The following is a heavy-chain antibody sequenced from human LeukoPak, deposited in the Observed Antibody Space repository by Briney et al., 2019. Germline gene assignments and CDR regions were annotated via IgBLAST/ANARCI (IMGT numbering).Heavy chain of an antibody. V-gene: IGHV3-11*06. Sequence: NPGGSLRLSCAASGFTFSDYYMSWIRQAPGKGLEWVSDISSSSTYTNYADSVKGRFTISRDNAKNSPYLQMNSLRVEDTAVYYCARDSYGYCSSTSCYLLDYWGQGALVTVSS. D-gene: IGHD2-2*03. J-gene: IGHJ4*02. CDR2: ISSSSTYT. CDR1: GFTFSDYY. CDR3: ARDSYGYCSSTSCYLLDY.